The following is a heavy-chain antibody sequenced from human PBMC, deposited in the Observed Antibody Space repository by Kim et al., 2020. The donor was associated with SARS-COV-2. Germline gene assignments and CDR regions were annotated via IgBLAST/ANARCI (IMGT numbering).Heavy chain of an antibody. Sequence: ASVKVSCKASGYTFTSYYMHWVRQAPGQGLEWMGIINPSGGSTSYAQKFQGRVTMTRDTSTSTVYMELSSLRSEDTAVYYCARECLGSYSSGWCPPDYWGQGTLVTVSS. CDR2: INPSGGST. CDR1: GYTFTSYY. CDR3: ARECLGSYSSGWCPPDY. J-gene: IGHJ4*02. D-gene: IGHD6-19*01. V-gene: IGHV1-46*01.